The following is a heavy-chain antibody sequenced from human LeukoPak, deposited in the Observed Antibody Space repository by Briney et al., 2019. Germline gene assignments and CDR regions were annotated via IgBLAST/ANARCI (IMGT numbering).Heavy chain of an antibody. CDR3: ARAFHDYGGNGGFDY. CDR2: MNPNSGNT. CDR1: GYTFTSYD. J-gene: IGHJ4*02. V-gene: IGHV1-8*03. D-gene: IGHD4-23*01. Sequence: APVKVSCKASGYTFTSYDINWVRQATGQGLEWMGWMNPNSGNTGYAQKFQGRVTITRNTSISTAYMELSSLRSEDTAVYYCARAFHDYGGNGGFDYWGQGTLVTVSS.